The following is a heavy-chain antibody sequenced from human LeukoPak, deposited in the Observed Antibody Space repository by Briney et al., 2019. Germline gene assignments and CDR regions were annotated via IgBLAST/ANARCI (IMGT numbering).Heavy chain of an antibody. CDR2: ISYDGSNK. D-gene: IGHD6-19*01. Sequence: GGSLRLSCAASGFTFSSYAMPWVRQAPGKGLEWVAVISYDGSNKYYADSVKGRFTISRDNSKNTLYLQMNSLRAEDTAVYYCAREGLGIAVAGPFDYWGQGTLVTVSS. V-gene: IGHV3-30-3*01. J-gene: IGHJ4*02. CDR1: GFTFSSYA. CDR3: AREGLGIAVAGPFDY.